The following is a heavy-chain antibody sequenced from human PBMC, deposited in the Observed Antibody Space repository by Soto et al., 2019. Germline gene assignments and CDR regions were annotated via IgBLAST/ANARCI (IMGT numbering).Heavy chain of an antibody. J-gene: IGHJ6*03. CDR3: GRQNYYYSYMDV. V-gene: IGHV4-59*08. Sequence: PSETLSLTCTVSGGSISSYYWSWIRQPPGKGLEWIGYIYYSGSTNYNPSLKSRVTISVDTSKNQFSLKLSSVTAADTAVYYCGRQNYYYSYMDVWGKGTTVTVSS. CDR2: IYYSGST. CDR1: GGSISSYY.